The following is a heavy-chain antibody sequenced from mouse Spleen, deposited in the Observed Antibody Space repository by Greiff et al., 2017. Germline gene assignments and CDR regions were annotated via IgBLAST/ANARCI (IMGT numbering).Heavy chain of an antibody. CDR3: ARWEGYDAGFAY. V-gene: IGHV14-2*01. D-gene: IGHD2-2*01. Sequence: VQLKQSGAELVKPGASVKLSCTASGFNIKDYYMHWVKQRTDQGLEWIGRIDPEDGETKYAPTFQGRATIPADKSSNTAYLQLRSRTSEDTAVYYCARWEGYDAGFAYWGQGTLVTVSA. CDR1: GFNIKDYY. J-gene: IGHJ3*01. CDR2: IDPEDGET.